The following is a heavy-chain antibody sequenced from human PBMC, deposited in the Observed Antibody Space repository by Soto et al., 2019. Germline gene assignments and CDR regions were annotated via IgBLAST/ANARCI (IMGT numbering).Heavy chain of an antibody. CDR2: ISGSGGST. V-gene: IGHV3-23*01. Sequence: GGSLRLSCAASGFTFSSYAMSWVRQAPGKGLEWVSAISGSGGSTYYADSVKGRFTISRDNSKNTLYLQMNSLRAEDTAVYYCGKGGLPEIYFDYWGQGTLVTVSS. D-gene: IGHD5-18*01. J-gene: IGHJ4*02. CDR1: GFTFSSYA. CDR3: GKGGLPEIYFDY.